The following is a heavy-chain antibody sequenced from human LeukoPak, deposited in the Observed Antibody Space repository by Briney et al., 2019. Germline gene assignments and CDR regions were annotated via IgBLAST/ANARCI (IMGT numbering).Heavy chain of an antibody. CDR2: ISDGGGST. Sequence: GGSLRLSCAASGFTFSSYAMDWVRQAPGKGLEWVSVISDGGGSTYYADSVKGRFTISRDNSKNNLYLQMYSLRAEDTAVYYCARSPTAINGYFDPWGQGTLVTVST. J-gene: IGHJ5*02. D-gene: IGHD2-2*01. V-gene: IGHV3-23*01. CDR3: ARSPTAINGYFDP. CDR1: GFTFSSYA.